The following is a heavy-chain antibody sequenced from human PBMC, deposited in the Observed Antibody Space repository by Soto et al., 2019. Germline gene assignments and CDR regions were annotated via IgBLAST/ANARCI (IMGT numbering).Heavy chain of an antibody. CDR2: IYSSGST. CDR3: ARDHPHSYGVYYFDY. J-gene: IGHJ4*02. D-gene: IGHD5-18*01. V-gene: IGHV4-59*01. Sequence: ETLSLTCTVSGGSISNYYWSWIRQPPGKGLEWIGYIYSSGSTHYNPSLQSRVTISIDTSKNQVSLKVNSVTAADTAVYYCARDHPHSYGVYYFDYRGQGTPVTVSS. CDR1: GGSISNYY.